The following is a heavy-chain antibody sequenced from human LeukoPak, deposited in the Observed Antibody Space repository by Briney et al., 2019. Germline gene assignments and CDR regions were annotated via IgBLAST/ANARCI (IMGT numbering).Heavy chain of an antibody. CDR1: GYTFISYD. D-gene: IGHD3-22*01. J-gene: IGHJ4*02. CDR2: MNPNSGIT. Sequence: ASVKVSCKASGYTFISYDINWVRQATGQGLEWMGWMNPNSGITGYAQKLQGRVSMTRNTSIRTAYMELSSLKSEDTAVYYCARGLYYYDSNGRTPYDYWGQGTLVTVSS. V-gene: IGHV1-8*01. CDR3: ARGLYYYDSNGRTPYDY.